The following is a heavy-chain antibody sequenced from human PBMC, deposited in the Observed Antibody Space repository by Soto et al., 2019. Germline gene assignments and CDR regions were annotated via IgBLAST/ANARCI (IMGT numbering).Heavy chain of an antibody. CDR2: VSANGRNT. V-gene: IGHV3-23*01. CDR3: AKDLSSLGWLALGAPFDS. CDR1: AFTLTSYA. J-gene: IGHJ4*02. Sequence: GGTLRLSCAASAFTLTSYAMNWGRQGPGTGLGWVSSVSANGRNTYYADSVKGRFTVSRDKSKNALFLQLDSLRVEDTAIYYCAKDLSSLGWLALGAPFDSWGPGTLVTVSS. D-gene: IGHD3-22*01.